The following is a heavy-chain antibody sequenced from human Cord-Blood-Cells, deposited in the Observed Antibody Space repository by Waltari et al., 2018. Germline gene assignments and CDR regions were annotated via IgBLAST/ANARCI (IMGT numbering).Heavy chain of an antibody. Sequence: QVQLQESGPGLVKPSETLSLTCTVSGYSISSGSYWGWIRQPPGKGLEWMGSIYHSGSTYYNPSLRSRVTRSVDTSKNQVSLKLSSVTAADTAVYYCARVEGLAAAGTSYYYYYYMDVWGKGTTVTVSS. D-gene: IGHD6-13*01. CDR2: IYHSGST. V-gene: IGHV4-38-2*02. CDR3: ARVEGLAAAGTSYYYYYYMDV. J-gene: IGHJ6*03. CDR1: GYSISSGSY.